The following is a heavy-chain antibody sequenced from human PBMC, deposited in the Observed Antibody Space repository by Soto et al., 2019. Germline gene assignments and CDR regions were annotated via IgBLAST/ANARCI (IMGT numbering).Heavy chain of an antibody. CDR3: ARERTGSSRCYGMDV. Sequence: EVQLVESGGGLVQPGGSLRLSCEGSGFTFSSYALSWVRLRPGRGLEWVAWISGSGTGTNSADSVKGRFTITRDNSKTTVYLQLNSLTVEDTAVYYCARERTGSSRCYGMDVWGQGTTVTVSS. J-gene: IGHJ6*02. CDR2: ISGSGTGT. D-gene: IGHD6-13*01. CDR1: GFTFSSYA. V-gene: IGHV3-23*04.